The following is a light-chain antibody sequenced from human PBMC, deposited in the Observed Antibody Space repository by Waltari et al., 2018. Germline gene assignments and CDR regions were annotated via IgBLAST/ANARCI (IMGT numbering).Light chain of an antibody. CDR3: QQYNTYSRT. CDR1: QSISSW. Sequence: DIQMTQSPSTLSASVGDRVTVTCRASQSISSWLAWYQQKPGKAPKRLIYKASTLESGVPSRFSGSGSGTEFTLTISSRQPEDFATYYCQQYNTYSRTFGQGTKVEIK. J-gene: IGKJ1*01. V-gene: IGKV1-5*03. CDR2: KAS.